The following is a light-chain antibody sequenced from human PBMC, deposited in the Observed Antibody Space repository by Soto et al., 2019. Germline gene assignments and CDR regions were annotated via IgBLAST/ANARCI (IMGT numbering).Light chain of an antibody. Sequence: QSVLTQPASVSGSPGQSITFSCTGTSSDIGVYNYVSWYQQHPGKAPKLMIYEVNNRPSGVSNRFSGSKSGNTASLTISGLQAEDEADYYCSSYTTSNTYVFGTGT. CDR2: EVN. CDR3: SSYTTSNTYV. V-gene: IGLV2-14*01. CDR1: SSDIGVYNY. J-gene: IGLJ1*01.